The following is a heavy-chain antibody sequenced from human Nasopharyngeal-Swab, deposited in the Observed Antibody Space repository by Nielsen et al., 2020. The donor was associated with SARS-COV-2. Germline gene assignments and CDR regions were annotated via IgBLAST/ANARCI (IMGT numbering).Heavy chain of an antibody. CDR2: ISSTTPYI. D-gene: IGHD3-9*01. J-gene: IGHJ6*02. CDR1: GFTFSSCE. V-gene: IGHV3-21*01. CDR3: ARGCVLTGPSCYYYGMDV. Sequence: GESLKISCAASGFTFSSCEMNWVRQAPGKGLEWISSISSTTPYIYYADSLKGRFTISRDNAKNSLYLQMNSLRAEDTAVYYCARGCVLTGPSCYYYGMDVWGQGTTVTVSS.